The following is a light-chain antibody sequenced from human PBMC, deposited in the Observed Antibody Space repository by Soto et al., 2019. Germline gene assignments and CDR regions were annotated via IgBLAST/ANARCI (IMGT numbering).Light chain of an antibody. CDR1: QSVSSN. CDR2: GAS. Sequence: EIVMTQSPATLSVSPGERATLSCRASQSVSSNLAWYQQKPGQAPWLLIYGASSRATGTPDRFSGSGSGTDFTLTINRLEPEDFALYYCQQYGSSPPTFGQGTKVDIK. J-gene: IGKJ1*01. V-gene: IGKV3-20*01. CDR3: QQYGSSPPT.